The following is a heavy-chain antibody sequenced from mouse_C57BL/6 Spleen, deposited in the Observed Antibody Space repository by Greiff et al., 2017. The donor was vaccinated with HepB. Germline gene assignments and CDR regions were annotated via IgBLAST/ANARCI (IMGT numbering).Heavy chain of an antibody. Sequence: QVQLQQSGAELVKPGASVKLSCKASGYTFTEYTIHWVKQRPVQGLEWIGWIYPGSGSIKYNEKFKDKATLTADKSSSTVYMELSRLTSEDSAVYFCAGHEDPVSTVVNYAMDYWGQGTSVTVSS. D-gene: IGHD2-12*01. CDR3: AGHEDPVSTVVNYAMDY. CDR2: IYPGSGSI. CDR1: GYTFTEYT. V-gene: IGHV1-62-2*01. J-gene: IGHJ4*01.